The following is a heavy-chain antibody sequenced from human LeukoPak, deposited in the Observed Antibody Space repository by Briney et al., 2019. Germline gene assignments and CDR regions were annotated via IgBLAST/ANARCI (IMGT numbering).Heavy chain of an antibody. CDR1: GFTFSSYG. D-gene: IGHD6-13*01. Sequence: PGGSLRLSCAASGFTFSSYGMHWVRQAPGKGLEWVAVISYDGSNKYYADSVKGRFTISRDNSKNTLYLQMNSLRAEDTAVYYCAKDILGSRIAAAGRYPNWFDPWGQGTLVTVSS. CDR3: AKDILGSRIAAAGRYPNWFDP. V-gene: IGHV3-30*18. J-gene: IGHJ5*02. CDR2: ISYDGSNK.